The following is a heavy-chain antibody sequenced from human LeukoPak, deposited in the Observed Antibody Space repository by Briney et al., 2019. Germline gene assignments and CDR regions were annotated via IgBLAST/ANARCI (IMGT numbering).Heavy chain of an antibody. V-gene: IGHV4-59*12. J-gene: IGHJ4*02. CDR3: ARGIRGYSYYFDY. Sequence: PSETLSLTCTVSGGSISSYYWSWIRQPPGKGLEWIGYIYYSGSTNYNPSHKSRVTISVDTSKNQFSLKMSSVTAADTAVYYCARGIRGYSYYFDYWGQGTLVTVSS. D-gene: IGHD3-22*01. CDR2: IYYSGST. CDR1: GGSISSYY.